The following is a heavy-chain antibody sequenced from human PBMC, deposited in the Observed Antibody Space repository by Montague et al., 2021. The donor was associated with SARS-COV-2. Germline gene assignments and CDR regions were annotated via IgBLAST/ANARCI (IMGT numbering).Heavy chain of an antibody. CDR1: GSTFNSYS. D-gene: IGHD5-18*01. Sequence: SLRLSCAASGSTFNSYSMSWVRQSPGKGLEWVSVIYSGDRGTYYADAVKGRFTISRDNSKNTLYLQMHSLRAEDTAKYYCAKGRYSAYVLDYWGQGTQVTVSS. CDR3: AKGRYSAYVLDY. J-gene: IGHJ4*02. CDR2: IYSGDRGT. V-gene: IGHV3-23*03.